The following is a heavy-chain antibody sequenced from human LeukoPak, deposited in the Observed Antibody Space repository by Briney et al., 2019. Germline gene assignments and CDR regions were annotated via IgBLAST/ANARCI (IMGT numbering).Heavy chain of an antibody. CDR3: ARDQAVGATWGVDY. D-gene: IGHD1-26*01. CDR2: ISGYNGNT. V-gene: IGHV1-18*01. CDR1: GYTFTNYC. J-gene: IGHJ4*02. Sequence: GASVKVSCKASGYTFTNYCLSWVRQAPGQGLEWMGWISGYNGNTKYVQKLQGRVTMTRDTSTTTAYMELRSLRSDDTAVYYCARDQAVGATWGVDYWGQGTLVTVSS.